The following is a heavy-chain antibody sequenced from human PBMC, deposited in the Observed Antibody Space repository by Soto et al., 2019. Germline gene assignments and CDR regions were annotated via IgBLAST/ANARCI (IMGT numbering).Heavy chain of an antibody. CDR3: ARLGGYCSSTSCYGYYGMDV. J-gene: IGHJ6*02. V-gene: IGHV4-39*01. CDR1: GGSISSGGYS. Sequence: SETLSLTCTVSGGSISSGGYSWGWIRQPPGEGLEWIGTFHYSENTYYNPSLESRVTISVDTSKSQFSLKVTSVTAADTAVYYCARLGGYCSSTSCYGYYGMDVWGQGTTVTVSS. D-gene: IGHD2-2*01. CDR2: FHYSENT.